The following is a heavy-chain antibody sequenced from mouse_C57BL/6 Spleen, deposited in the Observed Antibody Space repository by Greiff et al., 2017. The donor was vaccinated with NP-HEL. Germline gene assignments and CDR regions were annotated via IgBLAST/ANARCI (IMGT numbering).Heavy chain of an antibody. Sequence: VQLQQPGAELVKPGASVKLSCKASGYTFTSYWMQWVKQRPGQGLEWIGEIDPSDSYTNYNQKFKGKATLTVDTSSSTAYMQLSSLTSEDSAVYYCARRGKNDYWFADWGQGTLVTVSA. V-gene: IGHV1-50*01. D-gene: IGHD2-4*01. J-gene: IGHJ3*01. CDR3: ARRGKNDYWFAD. CDR2: IDPSDSYT. CDR1: GYTFTSYW.